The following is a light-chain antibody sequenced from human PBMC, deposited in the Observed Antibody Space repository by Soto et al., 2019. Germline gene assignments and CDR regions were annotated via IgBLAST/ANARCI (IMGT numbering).Light chain of an antibody. V-gene: IGLV2-14*03. CDR3: TSYTRSSTHV. J-gene: IGLJ1*01. CDR1: SSDVGAYNF. Sequence: QSALTQPASVSGSPGQSITISCTGTSSDVGAYNFVSWYQQHPGKLPKLMIFDVSRRPSGVSDRFSGSKSGNTASLTISGLQAENEGDYYCTSYTRSSTHVFGSGTKVTVL. CDR2: DVS.